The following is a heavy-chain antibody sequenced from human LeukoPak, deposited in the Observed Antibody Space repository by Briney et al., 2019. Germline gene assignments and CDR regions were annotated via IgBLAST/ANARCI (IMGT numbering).Heavy chain of an antibody. J-gene: IGHJ4*02. CDR3: ARDLYSYGYGGRDY. V-gene: IGHV3-33*01. CDR2: IWYDGSNK. CDR1: GFTFSSYG. D-gene: IGHD5-18*01. Sequence: GRSLRLSCAASGFTFSSYGMHWVGQAPGKGLEGVAVIWYDGSNKYYVDSVKGRFTISRDNSKNTLYLQMNSLRAEDTAVYYCARDLYSYGYGGRDYWGQGTLVTVSS.